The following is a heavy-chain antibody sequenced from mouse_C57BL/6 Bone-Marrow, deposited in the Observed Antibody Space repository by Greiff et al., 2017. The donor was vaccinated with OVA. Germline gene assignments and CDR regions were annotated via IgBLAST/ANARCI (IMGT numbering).Heavy chain of an antibody. CDR2: ISGGGGNP. Sequence: EVQLVESGGGLVKPGGSLKLSCAASGFTFSSYTMSWVRQTPEKRLEWVATISGGGGNPYYPDSVKGRFTISRDNAKNTLYLQMRSLRSEDTALYYCARPGYYYCSSPHWYVDVWGTGTTVTVSS. CDR1: GFTFSSYT. V-gene: IGHV5-9*01. D-gene: IGHD1-1*01. CDR3: ARPGYYYCSSPHWYVDV. J-gene: IGHJ1*03.